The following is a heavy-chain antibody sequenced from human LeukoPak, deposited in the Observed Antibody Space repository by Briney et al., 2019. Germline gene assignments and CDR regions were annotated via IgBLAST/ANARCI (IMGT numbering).Heavy chain of an antibody. D-gene: IGHD3-22*01. J-gene: IGHJ3*02. V-gene: IGHV3-30*03. CDR3: AREDDSSAPTGAFAI. CDR1: GFTFSNYG. Sequence: GGSLRLSCAASGFTFSNYGIHWVRQAPGKGLEWVAVISYDGNNKYYADSVKGRFTISRDNSKNTLFLQMNSLRAEDTAVYYCAREDDSSAPTGAFAIWGQGTMVTVSS. CDR2: ISYDGNNK.